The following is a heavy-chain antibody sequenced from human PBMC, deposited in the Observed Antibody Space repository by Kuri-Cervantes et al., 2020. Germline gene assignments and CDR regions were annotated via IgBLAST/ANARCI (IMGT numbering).Heavy chain of an antibody. D-gene: IGHD3-16*01. CDR3: ARDVGGEDYFDY. J-gene: IGHJ4*02. CDR2: IYYSGST. Sequence: SGPTLVKPTETLTLTCTVSGFSLSNARMGVSWIRQPPGKGLEWIGYIYYSGSTYYNPSLKSRVTISVDTSKNQFSLKLSSVTAADTAVYYCARDVGGEDYFDYWGQGTLVTVSS. V-gene: IGHV4-30-4*08. CDR1: GFSLSNARMG.